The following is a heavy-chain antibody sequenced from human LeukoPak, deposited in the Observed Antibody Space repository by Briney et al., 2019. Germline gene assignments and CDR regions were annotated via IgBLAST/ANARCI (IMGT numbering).Heavy chain of an antibody. CDR3: AHRRSYYDSSGYYYVTPPSYYFDY. J-gene: IGHJ4*02. V-gene: IGHV2-5*01. Sequence: SGPTLVNPPQTLTLTCTFSGFSLSTRGVGVGWIRQPPGKALEWLPLSYWNDDKLYSPYMKSRLTITKDTSKNQVVLTMTNMDTVDTATYYCAHRRSYYDSSGYYYVTPPSYYFDYWGQGTLVTVSS. CDR1: GFSLSTRGVG. D-gene: IGHD3-22*01. CDR2: SYWNDDK.